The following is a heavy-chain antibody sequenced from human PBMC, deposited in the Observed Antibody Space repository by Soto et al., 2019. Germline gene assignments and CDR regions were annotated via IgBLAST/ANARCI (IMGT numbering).Heavy chain of an antibody. Sequence: QVHLVHSGAEVKKPGASVKVSCKCSGYTFTSYGITWVRQAPGQGLEWMGWISAHNGNTNYAQKLQGRVTVTRDTSTSTAYMELRSPRSDDTAVYYCARGRYGDYWGQGALVTVSS. CDR2: ISAHNGNT. V-gene: IGHV1-18*01. CDR1: GYTFTSYG. J-gene: IGHJ4*02. CDR3: ARGRYGDY. D-gene: IGHD1-1*01.